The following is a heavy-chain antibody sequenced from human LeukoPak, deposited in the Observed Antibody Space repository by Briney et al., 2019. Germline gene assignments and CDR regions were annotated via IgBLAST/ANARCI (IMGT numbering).Heavy chain of an antibody. J-gene: IGHJ4*02. D-gene: IGHD3-10*01. CDR3: ATRGY. Sequence: LETLSLTCTVSGGSISSDYWQWIRQPPGKGLEWVGYIYNSGNNHYNSSLKSRVTISIDTSKNQFSLKLASVTAADTAVYYRATRGYWGQGTLVAVSS. V-gene: IGHV4-59*08. CDR2: IYNSGNN. CDR1: GGSISSDY.